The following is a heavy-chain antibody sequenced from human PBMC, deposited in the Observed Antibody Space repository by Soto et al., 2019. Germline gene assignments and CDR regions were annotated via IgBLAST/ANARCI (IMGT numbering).Heavy chain of an antibody. CDR1: GDSIRSGGYS. CDR2: IYHSGST. V-gene: IGHV4-30-2*01. CDR3: ARDQLEGNWFDP. D-gene: IGHD1-1*01. J-gene: IGHJ5*02. Sequence: SETLSLTCAVSGDSIRSGGYSGNWIRQPPGKGLEWIGYIYHSGSTLYNPSLKSRVTISVDKSKHQFSLKLTSVTASDTAVYYCARDQLEGNWFDPWGQGTLVTVSS.